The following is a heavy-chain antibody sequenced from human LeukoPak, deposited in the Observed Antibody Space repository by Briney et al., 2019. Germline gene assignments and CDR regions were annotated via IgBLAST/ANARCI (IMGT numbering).Heavy chain of an antibody. CDR2: ISYDGSNK. V-gene: IGHV3-30-3*01. Sequence: PGGSLRLSCAASGFTFSSYAMHWVRQAPGKGLEWVAVISYDGSNKYYADSVKGRFTISRDNSKDTLYLQVNSLRAEDTAVYYCARDRLDIVVVPAAINYYYYYMDVWGKGTTVTVSS. CDR1: GFTFSSYA. CDR3: ARDRLDIVVVPAAINYYYYYMDV. D-gene: IGHD2-2*02. J-gene: IGHJ6*03.